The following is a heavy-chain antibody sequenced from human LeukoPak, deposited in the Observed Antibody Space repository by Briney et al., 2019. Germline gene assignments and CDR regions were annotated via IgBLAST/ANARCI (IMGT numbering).Heavy chain of an antibody. J-gene: IGHJ4*02. CDR1: GFRFSDYG. D-gene: IGHD1-20*01. Sequence: GGSLRLSCAASGFRFSDYGMHWVRQAPGKGLEWVAVIWYDRGKKFYADSVEGRFTISSDNSKNTLFLQMNSLRDEDTAVYYCVKGDNYKPLYFDNWGQGSLVTVSA. V-gene: IGHV3-33*06. CDR2: IWYDRGKK. CDR3: VKGDNYKPLYFDN.